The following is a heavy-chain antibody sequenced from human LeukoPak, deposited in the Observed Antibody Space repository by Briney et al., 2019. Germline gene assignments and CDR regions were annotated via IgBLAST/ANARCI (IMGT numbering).Heavy chain of an antibody. Sequence: QPGGSLRLSCAGSGITFSSYWMHWVRQAPGKGLVWVSALGRDGGAKFYGGSVKGRFTISRDNSKNTLYLQMNGLRAEDTAVYFCAKNVPDSASGSFLGYWGQGTLVTVSS. D-gene: IGHD3-10*01. CDR3: AKNVPDSASGSFLGY. V-gene: IGHV3-23*01. J-gene: IGHJ4*02. CDR2: LGRDGGAK. CDR1: GITFSSYW.